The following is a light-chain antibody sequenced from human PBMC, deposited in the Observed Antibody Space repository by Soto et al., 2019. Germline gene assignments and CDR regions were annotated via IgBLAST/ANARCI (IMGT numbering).Light chain of an antibody. CDR3: QQYNSWPRT. V-gene: IGKV3-15*01. CDR2: GAS. CDR1: QNVLSN. Sequence: EIVMTQSPATLSVSPGERATLSCRASQNVLSNLAWYQQKPGQAPRLLIYGASTRATGLPARFSGSGSGTQFTLTISSLQSEDFAVYYCQQYNSWPRTFGQGTKVDIK. J-gene: IGKJ1*01.